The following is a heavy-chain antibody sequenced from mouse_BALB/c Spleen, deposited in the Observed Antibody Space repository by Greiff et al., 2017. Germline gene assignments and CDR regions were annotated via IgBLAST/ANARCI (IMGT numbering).Heavy chain of an antibody. J-gene: IGHJ4*01. CDR3: ARGGTTAYYAMDY. D-gene: IGHD1-2*01. Sequence: EVKVVESGGGLVQPGGSRKLSCAASGFTFSDYGMAWVRQAPGKGPEWVAFISNLAYSIYYADTVTGRFTISRENAKNTLYLEMSSLRSEDTAMYYCARGGTTAYYAMDYWGQGTSVTVSS. CDR2: ISNLAYSI. CDR1: GFTFSDYG. V-gene: IGHV5-15*02.